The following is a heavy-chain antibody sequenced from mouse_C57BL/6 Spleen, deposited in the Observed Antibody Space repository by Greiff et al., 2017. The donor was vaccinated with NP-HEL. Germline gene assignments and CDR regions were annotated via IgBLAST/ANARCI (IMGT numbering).Heavy chain of an antibody. J-gene: IGHJ2*01. CDR1: GYTFTSYG. V-gene: IGHV1-81*01. CDR2: IYPRSGNT. D-gene: IGHD2-5*01. CDR3: ARGDYYSNYVPFDY. Sequence: VQLQQSGAELARPGASVKLSCKASGYTFTSYGISWVKQRTGQGLEWIGEIYPRSGNTYYNEKFKGKATLTADKSSSTAYMELRSLTSEDSAVYFCARGDYYSNYVPFDYWGQGTTLTVSS.